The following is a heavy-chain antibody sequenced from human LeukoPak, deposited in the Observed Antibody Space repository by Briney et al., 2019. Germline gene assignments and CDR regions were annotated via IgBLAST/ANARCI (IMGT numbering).Heavy chain of an antibody. J-gene: IGHJ4*02. Sequence: ASVKVSFKASGYSFVSFGINWVRQAPGQGLEWMGWISAYNGNTNYAQKVQGRVTMTTDTSTSTAYMDLMNLRSDDTAVYYCARGGYYGSGSFPDYWGQGTLVTVSS. CDR3: ARGGYYGSGSFPDY. CDR1: GYSFVSFG. CDR2: ISAYNGNT. D-gene: IGHD3-10*01. V-gene: IGHV1-18*01.